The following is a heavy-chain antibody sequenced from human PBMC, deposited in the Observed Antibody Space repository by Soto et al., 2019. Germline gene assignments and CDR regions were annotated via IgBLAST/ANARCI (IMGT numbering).Heavy chain of an antibody. V-gene: IGHV3-23*01. CDR2: ILDTGTTV. Sequence: EFHVLESGGGWAQPGGSLRLSCAAAGFPFSSTAMSWVRQAPGKGLEWVSTILDTGTTVFYADSVKGRFTGSRDNSNNSLYVQMNNLRADDTAVYYCVKNSGWFNTWGQGALVTVSS. CDR3: VKNSGWFNT. CDR1: GFPFSSTA. D-gene: IGHD3-10*01. J-gene: IGHJ5*02.